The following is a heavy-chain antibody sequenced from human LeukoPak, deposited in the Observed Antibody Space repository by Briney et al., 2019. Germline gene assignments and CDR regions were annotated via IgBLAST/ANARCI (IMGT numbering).Heavy chain of an antibody. V-gene: IGHV4-59*01. Sequence: PSATLSLTCTVSGCTISSYYRRWIRQPPGKGLEWIGYIYYSGSANYNPSLKSRVTISVDTSKNQFSLKLSSMTAADTAVYYCARAQQQDMSFGYWGQGNLVTVSS. CDR2: IYYSGSA. D-gene: IGHD1/OR15-1a*01. J-gene: IGHJ4*02. CDR1: GCTISSYY. CDR3: ARAQQQDMSFGY.